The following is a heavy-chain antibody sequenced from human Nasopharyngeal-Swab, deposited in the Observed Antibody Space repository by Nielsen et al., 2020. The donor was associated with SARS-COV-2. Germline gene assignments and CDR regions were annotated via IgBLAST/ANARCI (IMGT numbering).Heavy chain of an antibody. J-gene: IGHJ4*02. CDR3: ARGGNSVY. V-gene: IGHV3-21*01. Sequence: GESMPISCAASGFTFSSYSMNWVRQAPGKGPEWVSSISSSSSYIYYADSVKGRFTISRDNAKNSLYLQMNSLRAEDTAVYYCARGGNSVYWGQGTLVTVSS. CDR1: GFTFSSYS. CDR2: ISSSSSYI. D-gene: IGHD4-23*01.